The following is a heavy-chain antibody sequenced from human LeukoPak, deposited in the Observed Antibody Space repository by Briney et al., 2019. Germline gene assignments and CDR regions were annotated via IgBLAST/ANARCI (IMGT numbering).Heavy chain of an antibody. CDR2: IYYSGST. J-gene: IGHJ4*02. CDR3: ARHSVPHTAMVTAATHFDY. CDR1: GGSISSYY. Sequence: SETLSLTCTVSGGSISSYYWSWLRQPPGKGLEWIGYIYYSGSTNYNPSLKSRVTISVDTSKNQFSLKLSSVPAADTAVYYCARHSVPHTAMVTAATHFDYWGQGTLVSVFS. V-gene: IGHV4-59*08. D-gene: IGHD5-18*01.